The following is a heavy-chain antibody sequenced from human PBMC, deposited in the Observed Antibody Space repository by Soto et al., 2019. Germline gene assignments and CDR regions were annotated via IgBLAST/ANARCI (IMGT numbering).Heavy chain of an antibody. CDR2: ISSNSAYI. CDR1: GFTFRSFT. D-gene: IGHD6-13*01. J-gene: IGHJ5*02. CDR3: TRDASRDSSARGWFDP. V-gene: IGHV3-21*01. Sequence: GGSLRLPCAPSGFTFRSFTMNWVRQAPGKGLEWVSTISSNSAYIYYTDALRGRFTISRDNAKNSLHLQMNSLRAEDTAVYYCTRDASRDSSARGWFDPWGPGTLVTVSS.